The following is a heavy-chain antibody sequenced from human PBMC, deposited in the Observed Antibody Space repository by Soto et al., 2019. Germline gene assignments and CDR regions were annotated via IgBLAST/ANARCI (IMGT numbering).Heavy chain of an antibody. V-gene: IGHV3-66*01. CDR3: ARYTSGWYFDY. CDR2: IYAGGST. J-gene: IGHJ4*02. D-gene: IGHD6-19*01. Sequence: GGSLRLSCAASGFTVSTNYMSWVRQAPGKGLEWVSVIYAGGSTYYADSVKGRFIISRDNSKNTLFLQMHSLRAEDTAVYHCARYTSGWYFDYWGQGTLVTVSS. CDR1: GFTVSTNY.